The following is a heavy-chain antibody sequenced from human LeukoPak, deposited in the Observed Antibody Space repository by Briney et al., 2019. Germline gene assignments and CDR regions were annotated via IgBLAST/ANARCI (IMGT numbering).Heavy chain of an antibody. V-gene: IGHV5-51*01. Sequence: GESLKISCKGSGYSFTSYWIGWVRQMPGKGLELMAVIYPGDSDTKYSPSFQGHITISADSSSTTAYLQWSSLKASGTAIYYCARSSDSSGYYDYFDYWGQGTLVAVSS. J-gene: IGHJ4*02. CDR1: GYSFTSYW. CDR3: ARSSDSSGYYDYFDY. CDR2: IYPGDSDT. D-gene: IGHD3-22*01.